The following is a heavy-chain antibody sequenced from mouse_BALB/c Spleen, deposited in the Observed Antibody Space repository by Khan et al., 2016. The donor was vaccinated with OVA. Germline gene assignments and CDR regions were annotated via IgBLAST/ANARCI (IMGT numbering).Heavy chain of an antibody. J-gene: IGHJ4*01. Sequence: EVELVESGGGLVQPGGSRKLSCAASGFTFSSFGMHWVRQAPEKGLEWVAYISSGSATIYYADTVKGRFTISRDNPKNTLLLQMTSLRSEDTAMYYCSRREAMDYWGQGTSVTVSS. CDR2: ISSGSATI. CDR1: GFTFSSFG. CDR3: SRREAMDY. V-gene: IGHV5-17*02.